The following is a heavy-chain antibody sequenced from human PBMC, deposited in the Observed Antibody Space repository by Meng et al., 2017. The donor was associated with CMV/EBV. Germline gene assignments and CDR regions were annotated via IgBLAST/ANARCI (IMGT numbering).Heavy chain of an antibody. CDR2: INHSGST. CDR3: ARGQRFRSFDY. Sequence: LRLSCAVDGGSLSGYYWSWIRQPPGKGLEWIGEINHSGSTNYNPSLKSRVTISVDTSKNQFSLKLSSVTAADTAVYYCARGQRFRSFDYWGQGTLVTVSS. CDR1: GGSLSGYY. V-gene: IGHV4-34*01. J-gene: IGHJ4*02. D-gene: IGHD5-24*01.